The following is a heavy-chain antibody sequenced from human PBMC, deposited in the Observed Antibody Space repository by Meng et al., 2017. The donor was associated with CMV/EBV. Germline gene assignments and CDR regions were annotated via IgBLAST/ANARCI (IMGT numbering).Heavy chain of an antibody. CDR2: INPNSGDA. CDR1: GETITGDY. Sequence: KASGETITGDYMHGGRQAQGQGLEWMGWINPNSGDANYAQNFQGRVTMTRDTSITTAYMQLNSLRAEDTAVYYCAREGPRGEYYFDYWGQGTLVTVSS. CDR3: AREGPRGEYYFDY. V-gene: IGHV1-2*02. D-gene: IGHD3-16*01. J-gene: IGHJ4*02.